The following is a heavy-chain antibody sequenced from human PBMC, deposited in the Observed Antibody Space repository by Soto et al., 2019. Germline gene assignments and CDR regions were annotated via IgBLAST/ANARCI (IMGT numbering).Heavy chain of an antibody. V-gene: IGHV1-18*01. D-gene: IGHD3-10*01. CDR3: ARGVGSGSYYNQYNWFDP. CDR1: GYTFTNYG. J-gene: IGHJ5*02. Sequence: QVQLVQSGAEVKKPGASVKVSCKASGYTFTNYGISWVRQAPGQGLEWMGWISAYNGNTKYAQKLQGRVTMTTDTSTSPAYMERRSLRSDDTAVYYCARGVGSGSYYNQYNWFDPWGQGTLVTVSS. CDR2: ISAYNGNT.